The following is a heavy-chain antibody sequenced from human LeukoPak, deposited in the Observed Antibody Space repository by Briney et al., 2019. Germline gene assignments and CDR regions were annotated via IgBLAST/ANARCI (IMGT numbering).Heavy chain of an antibody. CDR3: ARRALYYYDSSGYPKGVYYFDY. CDR2: IYYSGST. Sequence: SETLSLTCTVSGGSISSSSYYWGWIRQPPGKGLEWIGSIYYSGSTYYNPSLKSRVTISVDTSKNQFSLKLSSVTAADTAVYYCARRALYYYDSSGYPKGVYYFDYWGQGTLVTVSS. J-gene: IGHJ4*02. V-gene: IGHV4-39*01. D-gene: IGHD3-22*01. CDR1: GGSISSSSYY.